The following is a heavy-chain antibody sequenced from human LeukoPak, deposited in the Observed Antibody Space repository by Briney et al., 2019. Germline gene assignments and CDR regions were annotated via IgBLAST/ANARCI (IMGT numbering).Heavy chain of an antibody. CDR1: GGSISSYY. Sequence: PSETLSLTCTVSGGSISSYYWSWIRQPPGKGLEWIGYIYYSGSTNYNPSLKSRVTISVDTSKNQFSLKLSSVTAADTAVYYRARGSGYSYGCNWFDPWGQGTLVTVSS. V-gene: IGHV4-59*01. J-gene: IGHJ5*02. CDR3: ARGSGYSYGCNWFDP. D-gene: IGHD5-18*01. CDR2: IYYSGST.